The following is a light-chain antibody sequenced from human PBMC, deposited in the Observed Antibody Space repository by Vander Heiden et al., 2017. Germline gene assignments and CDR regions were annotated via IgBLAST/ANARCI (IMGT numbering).Light chain of an antibody. CDR3: QVWDTNTVL. Sequence: SNDLTQPLSVSVALGQTATISCGGNHIGSKFVHWYQLRPGQAPVLVISRDSVRPSGIPERFSGSDSGNTATLTISRAQAGDEAVHYCQVWDTNTVLFGGGTKLTVL. CDR2: RDS. J-gene: IGLJ2*01. CDR1: HIGSKF. V-gene: IGLV3-9*01.